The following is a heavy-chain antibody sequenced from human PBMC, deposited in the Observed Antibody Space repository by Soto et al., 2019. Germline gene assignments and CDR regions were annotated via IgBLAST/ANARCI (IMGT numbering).Heavy chain of an antibody. D-gene: IGHD6-13*01. CDR1: GGSISSYY. CDR2: IYYSGST. V-gene: IGHV4-59*01. CDR3: ARTYSSSPWYFDY. J-gene: IGHJ4*02. Sequence: PSETLSLTCTVSGGSISSYYWSWIRQPPGKGLEWIGYIYYSGSTNYNPFLKSRVTISVDTSKNQFSLKLSSVTAADTAVYYCARTYSSSPWYFDYWGQGTLVTVSS.